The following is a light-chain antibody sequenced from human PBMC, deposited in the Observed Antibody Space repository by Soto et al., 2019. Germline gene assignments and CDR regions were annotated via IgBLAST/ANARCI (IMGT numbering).Light chain of an antibody. CDR3: SSYVSSRTYV. CDR2: EVS. CDR1: RSDVGGYDY. J-gene: IGLJ1*01. Sequence: QSVLTQPASVSGSPGQSITISCTGTRSDVGGYDYVSWYQQHPGKAPKLMIYEVSNRPSGVSDRFSGSKSGNTASLTISGLQAEDEADSYCSSYVSSRTYVFGTGTKLTVL. V-gene: IGLV2-14*01.